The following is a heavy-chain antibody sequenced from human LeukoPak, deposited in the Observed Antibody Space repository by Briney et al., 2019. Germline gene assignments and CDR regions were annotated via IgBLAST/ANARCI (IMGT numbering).Heavy chain of an antibody. V-gene: IGHV4-59*08. Sequence: SETLSLTCSVSGGSISHYYWSWIRRPPGKGLEWIGYIYYSGTTNYNPSLRSQVTISEDTSKNQLSLKLSSMTSADTAVYYCARQGGYDSGGSSLDAFDLWGQGTMVTVSS. CDR2: IYYSGTT. J-gene: IGHJ3*01. CDR3: ARQGGYDSGGSSLDAFDL. D-gene: IGHD3-22*01. CDR1: GGSISHYY.